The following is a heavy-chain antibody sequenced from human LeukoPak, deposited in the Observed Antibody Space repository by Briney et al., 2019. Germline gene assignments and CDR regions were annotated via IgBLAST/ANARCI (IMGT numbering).Heavy chain of an antibody. J-gene: IGHJ4*02. Sequence: SETLSLTCTVSGGSISSYYWSWIRQPPGKGLEWIGYISYSGNTNYNPSLKSRVTISVDTSKNQLSLKLSSVTAADTAVYYCARQGGYIAPLALWGQGTLVTVSA. D-gene: IGHD6-13*01. CDR3: ARQGGYIAPLAL. V-gene: IGHV4-59*08. CDR1: GGSISSYY. CDR2: ISYSGNT.